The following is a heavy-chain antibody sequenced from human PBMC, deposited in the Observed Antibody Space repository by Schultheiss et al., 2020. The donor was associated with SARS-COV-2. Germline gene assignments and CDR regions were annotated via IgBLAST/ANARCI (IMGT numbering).Heavy chain of an antibody. Sequence: SGPTLVKPTQTLTLTCTLSGFSLSTSGMCVSWIRQPPGKALEWLALIDWDDDKRYSPSLKSRLTITKDTSKNQVVLTMTNMDPVDTATYYCARSKYDFWSGYYYFDYWGQGTLVTVSS. D-gene: IGHD3-3*01. J-gene: IGHJ4*02. V-gene: IGHV2-5*08. CDR3: ARSKYDFWSGYYYFDY. CDR2: IDWDDDK. CDR1: GFSLSTSGMC.